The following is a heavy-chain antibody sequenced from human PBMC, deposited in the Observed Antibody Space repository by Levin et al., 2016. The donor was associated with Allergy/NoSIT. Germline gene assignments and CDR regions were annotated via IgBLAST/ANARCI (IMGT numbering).Heavy chain of an antibody. CDR2: ISGSGGGT. J-gene: IGHJ4*02. Sequence: VRQAPGKGLEWVSTISGSGGGTYYADSVKGRFTISRDNSQNTLYLQMNSLRAEDTAVYYCAKGGCTNGVCYFDYWGQGTLVTVSS. CDR3: AKGGCTNGVCYFDY. V-gene: IGHV3-23*01. D-gene: IGHD2-8*01.